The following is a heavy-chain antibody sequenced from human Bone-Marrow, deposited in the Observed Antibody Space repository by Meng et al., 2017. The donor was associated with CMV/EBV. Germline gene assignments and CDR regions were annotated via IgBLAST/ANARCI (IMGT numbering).Heavy chain of an antibody. CDR1: GFTFSSYS. V-gene: IGHV3-21*01. J-gene: IGHJ5*02. CDR2: ISSSSSYI. CDR3: AKGQWELTNWFDP. Sequence: GGSLRLSCAASGFTFSSYSMNWVRQAPGKGLEWVSSISSSSSYIYYADSVKGRFTISRDNAKNSLYLQMNSLRAEDTAVYYCAKGQWELTNWFDPWGQGTLVTVSS. D-gene: IGHD1-26*01.